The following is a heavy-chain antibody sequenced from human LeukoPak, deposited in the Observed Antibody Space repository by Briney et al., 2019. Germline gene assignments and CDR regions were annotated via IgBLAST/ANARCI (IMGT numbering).Heavy chain of an antibody. Sequence: SETLSLTCTVSGGSISSNIYYWGWIRQPPGKGLEWIGSIYYSGSAYYNPSLKSRVTISVDTSRNQFSLRLSSLTAADTAMYFCAKSLYDYRSGTYFRPFDYWGQGTLVTVSS. J-gene: IGHJ4*02. CDR1: GGSISSNIYY. V-gene: IGHV4-39*01. CDR2: IYYSGSA. CDR3: AKSLYDYRSGTYFRPFDY. D-gene: IGHD3-10*01.